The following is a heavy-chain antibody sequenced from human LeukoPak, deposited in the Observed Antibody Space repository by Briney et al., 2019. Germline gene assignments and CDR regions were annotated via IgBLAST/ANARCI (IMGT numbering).Heavy chain of an antibody. CDR3: ARGSPAGNSFHLDY. Sequence: VASVKVSCKASGYTFTSYVMDWVRQAPGQGLEWMGWINAGNGNTKYSQKFQGRVTITRDTSASTAYMELSSLRSEDTAVYYCARGSPAGNSFHLDYWGQGTLVTVSS. V-gene: IGHV1-3*01. D-gene: IGHD4-23*01. CDR2: INAGNGNT. J-gene: IGHJ4*02. CDR1: GYTFTSYV.